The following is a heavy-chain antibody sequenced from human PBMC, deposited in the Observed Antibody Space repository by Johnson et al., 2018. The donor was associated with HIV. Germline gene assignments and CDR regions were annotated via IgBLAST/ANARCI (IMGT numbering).Heavy chain of an antibody. Sequence: QVQLVESGGGVVQPGRSLRASCAASGFGFSRYVMHWVRQAPGKGLEWVSLMSFDGSNKDYADSVKGRFTISRDNSKNTLHLQMNSLRVEDTAVYYCAKDFTDGAFDIWGRGTMVTVSS. D-gene: IGHD5-24*01. CDR3: AKDFTDGAFDI. CDR1: GFGFSRYV. J-gene: IGHJ3*02. CDR2: MSFDGSNK. V-gene: IGHV3-30*18.